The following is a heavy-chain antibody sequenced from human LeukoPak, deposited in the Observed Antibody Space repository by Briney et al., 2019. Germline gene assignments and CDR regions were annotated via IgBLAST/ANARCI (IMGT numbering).Heavy chain of an antibody. J-gene: IGHJ4*02. Sequence: GGSLRLSCAASGFTFDDYGMSWVRQAPGKGLEWVSGINWNGGSTGYADSVKGRFTISRDNAKNSLYLQMNSLRAEDTASYYCARVPYYYDSSGYYYDYWGQGTLVTVSS. CDR2: INWNGGST. V-gene: IGHV3-20*04. D-gene: IGHD3-22*01. CDR3: ARVPYYYDSSGYYYDY. CDR1: GFTFDDYG.